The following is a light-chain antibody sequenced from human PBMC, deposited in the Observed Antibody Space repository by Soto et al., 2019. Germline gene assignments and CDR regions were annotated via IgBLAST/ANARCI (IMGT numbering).Light chain of an antibody. CDR3: CSYAGGYRYG. J-gene: IGLJ1*01. Sequence: QSVLTQPRSVSGSPGQSVTISCTGTSSDVGGHNYVSWYQQHPGKAPKLMISDVSRRPSGVPDRFSGSKSGNTASLTISGLQAEDEADYYCCSYAGGYRYGFGTGTKVTVL. CDR2: DVS. CDR1: SSDVGGHNY. V-gene: IGLV2-11*01.